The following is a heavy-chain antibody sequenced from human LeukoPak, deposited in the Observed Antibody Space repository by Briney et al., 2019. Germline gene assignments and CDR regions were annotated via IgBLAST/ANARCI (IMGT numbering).Heavy chain of an antibody. CDR2: INHSGST. D-gene: IGHD3-22*01. CDR1: DGSVSGYY. Sequence: SETLSLTCAVYDGSVSGYYWSWIRQPPGKGLEWIGEINHSGSTNYNPSLKSRVTISVDTSKNQFSLKLSSVTAADTAVYYCASEYYYDSSGSQDYWGQGTLVTVSS. CDR3: ASEYYYDSSGSQDY. J-gene: IGHJ4*02. V-gene: IGHV4-34*01.